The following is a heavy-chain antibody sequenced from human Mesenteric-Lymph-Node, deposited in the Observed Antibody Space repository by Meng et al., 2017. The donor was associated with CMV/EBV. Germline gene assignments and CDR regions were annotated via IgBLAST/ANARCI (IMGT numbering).Heavy chain of an antibody. Sequence: GESLKISCAASGFTFSDYWMSWVRQAPGKGLEWVASIKQDGSEKYYVDSVKGRFTISRDNAKNSLYLQMNSLRAEDTAVYYCARDIRRYYYYGMDVWGQGTTVTVSS. CDR2: IKQDGSEK. V-gene: IGHV3-7*01. J-gene: IGHJ6*02. CDR1: GFTFSDYW. CDR3: ARDIRRYYYYGMDV.